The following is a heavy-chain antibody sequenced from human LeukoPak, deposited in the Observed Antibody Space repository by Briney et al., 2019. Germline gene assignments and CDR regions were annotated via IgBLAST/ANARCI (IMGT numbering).Heavy chain of an antibody. CDR3: AKANWVSNADAVW. Sequence: GGSLRLSCAASGFSFSNYAMNWVRQAPARGPEWVSSSRGGGETFYADSVKGRFTLSRDDSRNTVYLQLNNLRVEDTAIYYCAKANWVSNADAVWWGQGTQVTVSS. D-gene: IGHD1-1*01. J-gene: IGHJ4*02. CDR1: GFSFSNYA. V-gene: IGHV3-23*01. CDR2: SRGGGET.